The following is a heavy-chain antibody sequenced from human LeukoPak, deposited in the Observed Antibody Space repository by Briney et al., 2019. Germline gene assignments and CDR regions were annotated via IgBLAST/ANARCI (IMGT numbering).Heavy chain of an antibody. Sequence: SETLSLTCTVSGGSISSSSYYWGWIRQPPGKGLEWIGSIYYSGSTYYNPSLKSRVTISVDTSKNQFSLKLSSVTAADTAVYYCARRDVLMVEYYFDYWGQGTLVTVSS. J-gene: IGHJ4*02. CDR3: ARRDVLMVEYYFDY. CDR2: IYYSGST. V-gene: IGHV4-39*01. CDR1: GGSISSSSYY. D-gene: IGHD2-8*01.